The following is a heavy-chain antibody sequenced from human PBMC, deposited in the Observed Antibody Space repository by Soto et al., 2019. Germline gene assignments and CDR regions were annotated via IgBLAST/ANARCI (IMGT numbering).Heavy chain of an antibody. CDR2: IYYSGST. Sequence: PSETLSLTCTVSGGSISSYYWSWIRQPPGKGLEWIGYIYYSGSTNYNPSLKSRVTISVDTSKNQFSLKLSSVTAADTAVYYCARALTHVDTAMGSFDYWGQGTLVNVSS. V-gene: IGHV4-59*01. J-gene: IGHJ4*02. CDR1: GGSISSYY. D-gene: IGHD5-18*01. CDR3: ARALTHVDTAMGSFDY.